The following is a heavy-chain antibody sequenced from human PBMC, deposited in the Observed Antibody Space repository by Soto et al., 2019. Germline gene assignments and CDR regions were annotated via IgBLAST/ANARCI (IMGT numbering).Heavy chain of an antibody. D-gene: IGHD6-6*01. J-gene: IGHJ6*02. CDR1: GLTFSSYG. Sequence: GGALRLSCAASGLTFSSYGMHWVRRAPGKGLEWVAVISYDGSNKYYADSVKGRFTISRDNSKNTLYLQMNSLRAEDTAVYYCAKVGQLGYYYYGMDVWGQGTTVTVS. CDR3: AKVGQLGYYYYGMDV. V-gene: IGHV3-30*18. CDR2: ISYDGSNK.